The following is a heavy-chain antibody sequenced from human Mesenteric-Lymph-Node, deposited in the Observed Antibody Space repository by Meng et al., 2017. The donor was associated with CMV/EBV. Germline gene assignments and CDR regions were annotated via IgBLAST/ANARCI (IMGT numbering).Heavy chain of an antibody. D-gene: IGHD1-20*01. J-gene: IGHJ4*02. CDR2: MNDGGSS. V-gene: IGHV4-34*01. CDR1: GFTFNSRE. Sequence: GSLRLSCAASGFTFNSREMNWVRQAPGKGLEWLGEMNDGGSSNYNPSLKSRVTLSVDTSNKQISLKLTSVTAADTAIYFCARGGVASGWGNNWNYLEYWGQGTLVTVSS. CDR3: ARGGVASGWGNNWNYLEY.